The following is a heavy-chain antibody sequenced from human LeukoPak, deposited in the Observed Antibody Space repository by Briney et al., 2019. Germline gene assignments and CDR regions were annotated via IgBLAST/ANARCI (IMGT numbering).Heavy chain of an antibody. CDR1: GYTFTGYY. D-gene: IGHD3-3*01. Sequence: GASVKVSCKASGYTFTGYYMHWVRQAPGQGFEWMGWINPNSGGTNYAQKFQGRVTMTRDTSISTAYMELSRLRSDDTAVYYCARVAYAIFGRFDPWGQGTLVTVSS. J-gene: IGHJ5*02. V-gene: IGHV1-2*02. CDR2: INPNSGGT. CDR3: ARVAYAIFGRFDP.